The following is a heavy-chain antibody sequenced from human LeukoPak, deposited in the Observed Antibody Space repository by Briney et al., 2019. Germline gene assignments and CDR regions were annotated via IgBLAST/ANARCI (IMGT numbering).Heavy chain of an antibody. CDR1: GYTFTCYY. V-gene: IGHV1-2*02. Sequence: ASVKVSCKASGYTFTCYYMHLVRQAPGQGLEWMGWINPNSGSTNYAQKFQGRVTMTSYTAITTTYMELSRLRSDDTAVYYCARIFHLDIVVVPAATPFDYWGQGTLVTVSS. CDR2: INPNSGST. J-gene: IGHJ4*02. D-gene: IGHD2-2*03. CDR3: ARIFHLDIVVVPAATPFDY.